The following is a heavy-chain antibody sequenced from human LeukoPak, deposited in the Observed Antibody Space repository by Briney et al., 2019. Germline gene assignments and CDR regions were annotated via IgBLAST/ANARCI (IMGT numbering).Heavy chain of an antibody. D-gene: IGHD3-22*01. Sequence: SETLSLTCTVSGGSISSYYWSWIRQPPGKGLEWIGYIYYSGSTNYNPSLKSRVTISVDTSKNQFSLKLSSVTAADTAVYYCARDAAYYYDSSGYSPYYFVYWGQGTLVTVSS. V-gene: IGHV4-59*01. CDR1: GGSISSYY. CDR2: IYYSGST. J-gene: IGHJ4*02. CDR3: ARDAAYYYDSSGYSPYYFVY.